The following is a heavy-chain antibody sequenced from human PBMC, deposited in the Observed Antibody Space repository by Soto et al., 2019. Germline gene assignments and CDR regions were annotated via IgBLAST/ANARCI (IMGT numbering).Heavy chain of an antibody. CDR3: ARAEGYYDSSGYFGGYFDY. CDR2: INPSGGST. D-gene: IGHD3-22*01. J-gene: IGHJ4*02. V-gene: IGHV1-46*01. Sequence: GASVKVSCKASGYTFTSYYMHWVRQAPGQGLEWMGIINPSGGSTSYAQKFQGRVTMTRDTSTSTVYMELSSLRSEDTAVYYCARAEGYYDSSGYFGGYFDYWGQGTLVTVSS. CDR1: GYTFTSYY.